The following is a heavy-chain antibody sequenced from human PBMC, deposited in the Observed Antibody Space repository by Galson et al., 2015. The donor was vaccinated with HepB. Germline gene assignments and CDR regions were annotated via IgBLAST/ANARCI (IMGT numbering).Heavy chain of an antibody. J-gene: IGHJ3*02. D-gene: IGHD3-22*01. CDR1: GYTFTSHD. CDR3: ARSHPYYSGSSGFNGLDI. Sequence: SVKVSCKASGYTFTSHDINWVRQATGQGLEWMGWMNPNSGNTGYAQKFQGRVTMTRNTAISTAYMELSSLRSEDTAVYYCARSHPYYSGSSGFNGLDIWGQGTMVTVSS. V-gene: IGHV1-8*01. CDR2: MNPNSGNT.